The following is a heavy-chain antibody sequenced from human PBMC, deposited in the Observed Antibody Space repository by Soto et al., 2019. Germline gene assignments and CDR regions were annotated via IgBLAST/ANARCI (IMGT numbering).Heavy chain of an antibody. D-gene: IGHD5-18*01. J-gene: IGHJ4*02. CDR1: GYTFTSYG. V-gene: IGHV1-18*01. CDR3: ARVAVNTAMVSGELDY. Sequence: ASVKVSCKASGYTFTSYGISWVRQAPGQGLEWMGWISAYNGNTNYAQKLQGRVTMTTDTSTSTAYMELRSLRSDDTAVYYCARVAVNTAMVSGELDYWGQGTRVTVSS. CDR2: ISAYNGNT.